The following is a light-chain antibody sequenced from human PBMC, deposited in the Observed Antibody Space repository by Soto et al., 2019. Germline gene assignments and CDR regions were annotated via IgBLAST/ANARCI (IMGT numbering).Light chain of an antibody. CDR3: CSYTTTRSDV. V-gene: IGLV2-14*03. J-gene: IGLJ1*01. Sequence: QSALTQPASVSGAPGQSITISCTGSSSDVGSYKYVSWYQQHPGKAPKVMIYDVSNRPSGVSSRFSGSKSGNTASLTISGLQAEDEADYYCCSYTTTRSDVFGSGTQLTVL. CDR2: DVS. CDR1: SSDVGSYKY.